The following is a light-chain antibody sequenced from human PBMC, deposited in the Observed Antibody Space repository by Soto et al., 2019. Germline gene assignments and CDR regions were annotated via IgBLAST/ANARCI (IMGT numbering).Light chain of an antibody. CDR3: QQYGTSPWT. CDR1: QTVSSNY. Sequence: EIVLTQSPGTLSLFPGERATLSCRATQTVSSNYLAWYQQKPVQAPSLLIYIASSRATGIPDRFSGSGSGTDFTLTISRLEPEDFAVYYCQQYGTSPWTFGQGTKVEMK. CDR2: IAS. J-gene: IGKJ1*01. V-gene: IGKV3-20*01.